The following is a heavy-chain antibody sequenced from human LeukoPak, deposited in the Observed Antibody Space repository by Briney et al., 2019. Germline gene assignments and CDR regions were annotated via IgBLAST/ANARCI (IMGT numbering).Heavy chain of an antibody. Sequence: SETLSLTCAVYGGSFSGYYWSWIRQPPGKGLEWIGEINHCGSTNYNPSLKSRVTISVDTSKNQFSLKLSSVTAADTAVYYCARYHDSTRFLFDYWGQGTLVTVSS. J-gene: IGHJ4*02. CDR2: INHCGST. CDR1: GGSFSGYY. V-gene: IGHV4-34*01. D-gene: IGHD3-22*01. CDR3: ARYHDSTRFLFDY.